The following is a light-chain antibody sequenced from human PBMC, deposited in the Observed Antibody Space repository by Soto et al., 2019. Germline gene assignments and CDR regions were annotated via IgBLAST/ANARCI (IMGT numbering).Light chain of an antibody. CDR3: AAWDDSLLWV. V-gene: IGLV1-47*01. CDR2: RNN. Sequence: QSVLTQPPSASGTPGQRVTISCSGSSSNIGSNYVYWYQQLPGTAPKLLIYRNNQRPSGVPDRFSGPKSGTSASLAISGLRSEHEADYYCAAWDDSLLWVFGRGTKLTVL. CDR1: SSNIGSNY. J-gene: IGLJ3*02.